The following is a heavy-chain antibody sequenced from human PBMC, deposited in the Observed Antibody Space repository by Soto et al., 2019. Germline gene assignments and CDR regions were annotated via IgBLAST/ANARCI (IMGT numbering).Heavy chain of an antibody. V-gene: IGHV3-30*09. J-gene: IGHJ4*02. CDR1: GFTFSNFA. CDR3: ARDGYGDYLFDF. Sequence: GGSLRLSCAASGFTFSNFAVHWVRQAPGKGLEWVAVISYDGSSKLYADSVKGRFAISRDNAKNSMYLQMNSLRAEDTAVYYCARDGYGDYLFDFWGQGTLVTVSS. CDR2: ISYDGSSK. D-gene: IGHD4-17*01.